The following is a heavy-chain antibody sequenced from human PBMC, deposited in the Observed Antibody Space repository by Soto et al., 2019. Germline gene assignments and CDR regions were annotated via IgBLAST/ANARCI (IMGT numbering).Heavy chain of an antibody. V-gene: IGHV3-30-3*01. CDR2: ISYDGSNK. Sequence: QVQLVESGGGVVQPGRSLRLSCAASGFTFSSYAMHWVRQAPGKGLEWVAVISYDGSNKYYADSVKGRFTISRDNSKNMRYRQMNSLRAEDTAVYYCARDTPDHWEGDYFDYWGQGTLVTVSS. D-gene: IGHD7-27*01. J-gene: IGHJ4*02. CDR3: ARDTPDHWEGDYFDY. CDR1: GFTFSSYA.